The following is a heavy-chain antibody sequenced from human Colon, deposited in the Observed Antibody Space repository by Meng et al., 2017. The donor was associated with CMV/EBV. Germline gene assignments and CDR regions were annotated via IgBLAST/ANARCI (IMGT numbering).Heavy chain of an antibody. CDR1: GGSISSRSFN. CDR3: ARGVPVLRFLEWLLHGMDV. Sequence: SETLSLTCNVSGGSISSRSFNWGWIRQPPGKGLEWVGTISYSGSTFYNPSLKSRVTLSVDTSRNDFSLRLSSVTAADTAMYYCARGVPVLRFLEWLLHGMDVWGQGTTVTVSS. CDR2: ISYSGST. J-gene: IGHJ6*02. V-gene: IGHV4-39*07. D-gene: IGHD3-3*01.